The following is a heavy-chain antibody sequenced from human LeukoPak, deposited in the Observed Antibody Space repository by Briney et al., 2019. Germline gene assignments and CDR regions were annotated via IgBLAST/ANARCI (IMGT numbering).Heavy chain of an antibody. CDR3: ASSVVTAISINWYFDL. V-gene: IGHV4-39*01. Sequence: PSETLSLTCTVSGGSISSSSYYWGWIRQPPGKGLEWIGSIYYSGSTYYNPSLKSRVTISVDTSKNQFSLKLSSVTAADTAVYYCASSVVTAISINWYFDLWGRGTLVTVSS. CDR1: GGSISSSSYY. CDR2: IYYSGST. J-gene: IGHJ2*01. D-gene: IGHD2-21*02.